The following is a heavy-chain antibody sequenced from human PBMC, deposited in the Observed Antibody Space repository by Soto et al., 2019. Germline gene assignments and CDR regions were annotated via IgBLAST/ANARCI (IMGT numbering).Heavy chain of an antibody. CDR1: GFTFINYA. CDR3: AKELVAVAGSDY. Sequence: WGSLRLSCTASGFTFINYAIIWCRQAPVKGLEWVSTISGSTITTYYADSVKGRFTISRDNSKNTLFLQMNSLRGEDTAVYYCAKELVAVAGSDYWGQGTLVTVSS. V-gene: IGHV3-23*01. D-gene: IGHD6-19*01. CDR2: ISGSTITT. J-gene: IGHJ4*02.